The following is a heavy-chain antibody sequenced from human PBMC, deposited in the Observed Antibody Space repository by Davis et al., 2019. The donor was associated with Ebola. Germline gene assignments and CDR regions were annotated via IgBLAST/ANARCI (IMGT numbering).Heavy chain of an antibody. CDR1: GYSFTSYW. Sequence: GESLKISCQGSGYSFTSYWIGWVRQMPGKGLEWMGIIYLGDSDTRYGPSFQGQVTISADKSISTAYLQWSSLKASDTAMYYCARQSSSWFNYFDYWGQGTLVTVSS. V-gene: IGHV5-51*01. CDR3: ARQSSSWFNYFDY. CDR2: IYLGDSDT. D-gene: IGHD6-13*01. J-gene: IGHJ4*02.